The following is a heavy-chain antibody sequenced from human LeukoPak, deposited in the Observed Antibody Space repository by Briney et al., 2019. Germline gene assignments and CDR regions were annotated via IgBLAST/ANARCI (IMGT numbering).Heavy chain of an antibody. CDR1: GYSISSGYY. CDR2: IYHSGST. D-gene: IGHD5-12*01. CDR3: ARGGGYDYNDY. Sequence: SETLSLTXTVSGYSISSGYYWGWIRQPPGKGLEWIGSIYHSGSTYYNPSLKSRVTISVDTSKNQFSLKLSSVTAADTAVYYCARGGGYDYNDYWGQGTLVTVSS. J-gene: IGHJ4*02. V-gene: IGHV4-38-2*02.